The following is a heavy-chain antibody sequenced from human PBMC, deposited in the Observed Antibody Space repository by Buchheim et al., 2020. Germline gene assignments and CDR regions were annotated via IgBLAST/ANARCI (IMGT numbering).Heavy chain of an antibody. V-gene: IGHV5-51*01. J-gene: IGHJ6*02. D-gene: IGHD6-19*01. Sequence: EVQLVQSGAEVKKPGESLKISCKGSGYSFTSYWIGWVRQMPGKGLEWMGIIHPGDSDTRYSPSFQGQVTIPADKSISPAYPQWSSLEASDTAMFYCARLGGSGWKGTLGFYYYGVDVWGQGTT. CDR1: GYSFTSYW. CDR2: IHPGDSDT. CDR3: ARLGGSGWKGTLGFYYYGVDV.